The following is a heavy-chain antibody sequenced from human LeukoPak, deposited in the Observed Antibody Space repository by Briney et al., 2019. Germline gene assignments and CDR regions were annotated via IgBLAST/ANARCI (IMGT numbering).Heavy chain of an antibody. J-gene: IGHJ3*02. CDR2: IKQDGSEK. V-gene: IGHV3-7*01. D-gene: IGHD3-16*01. Sequence: GGSLRLSCAASGFTFSSYWMSWVRQAPGKGLEWAANIKQDGSEKYYVDSVKGRFTISRDNAKNSLYLQMNSLRAEDTAVYYCGTWGGHAFDIWGQGTMVTVSS. CDR3: GTWGGHAFDI. CDR1: GFTFSSYW.